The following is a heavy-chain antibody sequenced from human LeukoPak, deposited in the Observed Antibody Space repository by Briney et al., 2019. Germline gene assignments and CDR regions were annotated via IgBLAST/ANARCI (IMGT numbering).Heavy chain of an antibody. V-gene: IGHV1-2*02. CDR1: GYTFTDYY. Sequence: GASVKVSCKASGYTFTDYYMHWVRLAPGQGLEWMGWINLNSGGTNYAQKFQGRVTMTRDTSIITAYMELSSLRSEDTAVYYCAREGYYDSSGYGYWGQGTLVTVSS. CDR2: INLNSGGT. J-gene: IGHJ4*02. D-gene: IGHD3-22*01. CDR3: AREGYYDSSGYGY.